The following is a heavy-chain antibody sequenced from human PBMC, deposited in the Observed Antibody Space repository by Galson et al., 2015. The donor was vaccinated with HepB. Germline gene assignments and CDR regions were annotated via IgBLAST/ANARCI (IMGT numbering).Heavy chain of an antibody. D-gene: IGHD3-10*01. CDR2: IKQDGSEK. Sequence: LRLSCAASGFTFSSYWMSWVRQAPGKGLEWVANIKQDGSEKYYVDSVKGRFTISRDNAKNSLYLQMNSLRAEDTAVYYCARAQKVLWFGDHGGYWGQGTLVTVSS. CDR1: GFTFSSYW. V-gene: IGHV3-7*03. CDR3: ARAQKVLWFGDHGGY. J-gene: IGHJ4*02.